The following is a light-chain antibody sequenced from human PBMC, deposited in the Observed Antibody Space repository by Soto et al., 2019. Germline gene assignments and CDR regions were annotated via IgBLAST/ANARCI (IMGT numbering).Light chain of an antibody. CDR2: EVS. CDR3: CSYAGSSTYV. CDR1: NSDVGSYNL. J-gene: IGLJ1*01. Sequence: LTQPASVSGSPGQSITISFTGTNSDVGSYNLVSWYQQHPGKAPKVMIYEVSKRPSGVPNRFSGSKSGNTASLTISGLQAEDEADYYCCSYAGSSTYVFGTGTKVTVL. V-gene: IGLV2-23*02.